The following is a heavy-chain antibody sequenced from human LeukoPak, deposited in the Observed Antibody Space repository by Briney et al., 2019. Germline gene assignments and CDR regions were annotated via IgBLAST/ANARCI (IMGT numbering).Heavy chain of an antibody. CDR3: ARGGYSYGYRWFDP. V-gene: IGHV4-61*02. CDR1: GYSISSGYY. D-gene: IGHD5-18*01. J-gene: IGHJ5*02. Sequence: SETLSLTCTVSGYSISSGYYWSWIRQPAGKGLEWIGRIYTSGSTNYNPSLKSRVTISVDTSKNQFSLKLSSVTAADTAVYYCARGGYSYGYRWFDPWGQGTLVTVSS. CDR2: IYTSGST.